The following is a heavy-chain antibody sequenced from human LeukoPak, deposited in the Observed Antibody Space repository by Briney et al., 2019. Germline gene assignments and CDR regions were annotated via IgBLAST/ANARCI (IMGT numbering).Heavy chain of an antibody. D-gene: IGHD4-17*01. CDR1: GCSISSSNW. Sequence: SGTLSLTCAVSGCSISSSNWWSWVRQPPGKGLEWIGEIYHTGSTNYNPSLKSRITISLDKSKNQFSLKLSSVAAADTAMYYCARATVTTTNKYYFDYWGQGTLVTVSS. CDR2: IYHTGST. V-gene: IGHV4-4*02. CDR3: ARATVTTTNKYYFDY. J-gene: IGHJ4*02.